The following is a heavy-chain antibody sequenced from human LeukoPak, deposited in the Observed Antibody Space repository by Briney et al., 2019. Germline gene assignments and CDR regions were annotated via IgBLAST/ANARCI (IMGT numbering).Heavy chain of an antibody. CDR2: IYTSGST. CDR1: GVSISSYY. J-gene: IGHJ3*02. V-gene: IGHV4-4*07. D-gene: IGHD6-13*01. CDR3: ARESSSWAPDAFDI. Sequence: PSETLSLTCTVSGVSISSYYWSWIRQPAGKGLERIGRIYTSGSTNYNPSLKSRVTMSVDTSKNQFSLKLSSVTAADTAVYYCARESSSWAPDAFDIWGQGTMVTVSS.